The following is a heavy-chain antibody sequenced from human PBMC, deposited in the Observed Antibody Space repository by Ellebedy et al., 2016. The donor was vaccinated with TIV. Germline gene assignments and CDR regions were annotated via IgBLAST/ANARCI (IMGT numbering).Heavy chain of an antibody. J-gene: IGHJ5*02. CDR2: LYKDGKS. D-gene: IGHD4-17*01. CDR1: GITVSDYF. CDR3: ARDPGGGGDYGDNWFDP. V-gene: IGHV3-66*01. Sequence: GESLKISCEASGITVSDYFMNWVRQAPGKGLEWVSVLYKDGKSNYTDCVNGRFTVSRDNSKNTLYLQMDSLRAEDTAVYYCARDPGGGGDYGDNWFDPWGRGTVVTVSS.